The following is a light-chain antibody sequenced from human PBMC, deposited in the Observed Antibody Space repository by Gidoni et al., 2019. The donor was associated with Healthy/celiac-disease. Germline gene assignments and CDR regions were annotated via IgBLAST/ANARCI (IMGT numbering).Light chain of an antibody. Sequence: YELTQPPSVSVSPGQTASITCSGDKLGDKYACWYQQKPGQSPVLVIYQDSKRPSGIPERFSGSNSGNTATLTISGTQAMDEADYYCQAWDSSTGQVFGGGTKLTVL. CDR1: KLGDKY. J-gene: IGLJ3*02. V-gene: IGLV3-1*01. CDR3: QAWDSSTGQV. CDR2: QDS.